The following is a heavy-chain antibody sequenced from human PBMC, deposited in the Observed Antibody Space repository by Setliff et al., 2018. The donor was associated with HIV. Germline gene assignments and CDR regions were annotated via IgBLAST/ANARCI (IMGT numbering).Heavy chain of an antibody. CDR1: GYSFSSYG. J-gene: IGHJ6*03. V-gene: IGHV1-18*01. D-gene: IGHD1-26*01. CDR2: ISVYNGNT. Sequence: ASVKVSCKASGYSFSSYGVSWVRQAPGQGLEWMGWISVYNGNTNYAQKFQNRVTMTTDTSTSTAYMELRSLRSDDTAVYYCARRTSPPSGTYSQYYMDVWGRGTTVTVSS. CDR3: ARRTSPPSGTYSQYYMDV.